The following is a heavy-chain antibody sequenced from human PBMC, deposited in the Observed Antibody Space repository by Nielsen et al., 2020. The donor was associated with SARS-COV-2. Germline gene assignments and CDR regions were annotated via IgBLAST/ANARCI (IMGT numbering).Heavy chain of an antibody. CDR3: VKNYGGYSAGWYFDY. Sequence: GGLRLSCSASGVTFSAFAMHWVRQAPGKGLEYVSGITSNGGRTYYADSVKGRCTISRDNSKSTLYLQMSSLRAEDTAVYHCVKNYGGYSAGWYFDYWGQGILVAVSS. D-gene: IGHD5-18*01. CDR1: GVTFSAFA. J-gene: IGHJ4*02. CDR2: ITSNGGRT. V-gene: IGHV3-64D*08.